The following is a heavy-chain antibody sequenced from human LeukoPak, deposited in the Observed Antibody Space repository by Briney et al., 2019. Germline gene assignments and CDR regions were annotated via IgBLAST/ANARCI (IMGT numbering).Heavy chain of an antibody. CDR2: INPNSGGT. J-gene: IGHJ6*02. D-gene: IGHD3-3*01. CDR1: GYTFTGYY. Sequence: ASVKVSCKAPGYTFTGYYMHWVRQAPGQGLEWMGWINPNSGGTNYAQKFQGRVTMTRDTSISTAYMELSRLRSDDTAVYYCARDLTLGRITIFGVVITGMDVWGQGTTVTVFS. V-gene: IGHV1-2*02. CDR3: ARDLTLGRITIFGVVITGMDV.